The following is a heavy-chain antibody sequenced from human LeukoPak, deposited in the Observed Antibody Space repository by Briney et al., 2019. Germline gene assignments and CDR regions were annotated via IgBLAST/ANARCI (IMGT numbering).Heavy chain of an antibody. V-gene: IGHV3-43*02. CDR1: GFTFDDYA. J-gene: IGHJ3*01. Sequence: GGSLRLSCAASGFTFDDYAMHWVRQAPGKGLEWVSLISGDDGSTYYADSVKGRFTISRDNSKNSLYLQMNSLRTEDTALYYCAKDTGFLSGSSPWGQGTMVTVSS. CDR2: ISGDDGST. D-gene: IGHD1-26*01. CDR3: AKDTGFLSGSSP.